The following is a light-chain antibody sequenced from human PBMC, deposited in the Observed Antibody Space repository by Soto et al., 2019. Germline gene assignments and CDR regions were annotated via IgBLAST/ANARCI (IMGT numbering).Light chain of an antibody. Sequence: QPVLTQPPSASGTPGQRVTISCSGSSSNIGSNYVYWYQQLPGTAPKLLIYRNNQRPSGVPDRFSGSKSGTSASLAISGLRSVDEADYYCAAWDDSLKVVFGGGTKVTVL. CDR1: SSNIGSNY. J-gene: IGLJ2*01. CDR2: RNN. CDR3: AAWDDSLKVV. V-gene: IGLV1-47*01.